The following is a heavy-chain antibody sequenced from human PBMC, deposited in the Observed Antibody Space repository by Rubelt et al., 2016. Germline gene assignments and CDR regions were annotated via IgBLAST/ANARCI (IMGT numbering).Heavy chain of an antibody. CDR1: GFTFSSYD. Sequence: EVQLVESGGGLVQPGGSLRLSCAASGFTFSSYDLHWDRHATGKGLEWVSAIGTAGDTYYPGSVKGRFTISRENAQNSLYLQMNSRRAEATAVYYCAREVVKGCFDLWGRGTLVTVSS. J-gene: IGHJ2*01. V-gene: IGHV3-13*01. CDR3: AREVVKGCFDL. CDR2: IGTAGDT. D-gene: IGHD4-23*01.